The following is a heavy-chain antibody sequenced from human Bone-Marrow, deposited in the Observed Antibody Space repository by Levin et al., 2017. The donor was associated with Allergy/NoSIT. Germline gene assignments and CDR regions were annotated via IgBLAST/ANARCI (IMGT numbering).Heavy chain of an antibody. D-gene: IGHD6-13*01. J-gene: IGHJ6*02. CDR3: CIAAAGNYYYFGMDV. V-gene: IGHV1-46*01. CDR2: INPSGGST. Sequence: GGSLRLSCKASGYTFTSYYIHWVRQAPGQGLEWMGIINPSGGSTSYAQNFQGRVTMTGDTSTSTVYMELNSLRSEDTAIYYCCIAAAGNYYYFGMDVWGQGTTVTVSS. CDR1: GYTFTSYY.